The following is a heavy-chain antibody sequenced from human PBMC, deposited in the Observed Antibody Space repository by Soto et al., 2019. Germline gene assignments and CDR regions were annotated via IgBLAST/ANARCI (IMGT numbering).Heavy chain of an antibody. J-gene: IGHJ5*02. CDR1: GGSISSGGYS. CDR3: ARVVPWFDP. V-gene: IGHV4-30-2*01. D-gene: IGHD2-2*01. CDR2: IYHSGST. Sequence: SETLSLTCAVSGGSISSGGYSWSWIRQPPGKGLEWIGYIYHSGSTYYNPSLKSRVTISVDRSKNQFSLKLSSVTAADTAVYYCARVVPWFDPWGQGTLVTVSS.